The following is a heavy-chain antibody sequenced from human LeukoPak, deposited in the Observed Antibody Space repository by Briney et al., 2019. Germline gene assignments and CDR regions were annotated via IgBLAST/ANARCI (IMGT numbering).Heavy chain of an antibody. V-gene: IGHV4-34*01. D-gene: IGHD3-10*01. CDR1: GFTFSSYA. Sequence: TGGSLRLSCAASGFTFSSYAMSWVRQAPGKGLEWIGEINHSGSTNYNPSLKSRVTISVDTSKNQFSLKLSSVTAADTAVYYCARAGRSDYWGQGTLVTVSS. CDR2: INHSGST. CDR3: ARAGRSDY. J-gene: IGHJ4*02.